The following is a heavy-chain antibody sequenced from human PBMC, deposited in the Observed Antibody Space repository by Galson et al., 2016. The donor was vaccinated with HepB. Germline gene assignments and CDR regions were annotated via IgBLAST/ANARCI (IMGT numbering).Heavy chain of an antibody. CDR3: GRDDNTGSPNWRAP. D-gene: IGHD1-26*01. V-gene: IGHV3-7*03. CDR1: GFTFSGYW. J-gene: IGHJ5*02. CDR2: IKDDGSER. Sequence: SLRLSCAASGFTFSGYWMTWVRQPPGKGLEWVANIKDDGSERYYVDSVKGRFTISRDNTKNLLYLQMSGLRAEDTAVYYCGRDDNTGSPNWRAPWGQGTLVTVSS.